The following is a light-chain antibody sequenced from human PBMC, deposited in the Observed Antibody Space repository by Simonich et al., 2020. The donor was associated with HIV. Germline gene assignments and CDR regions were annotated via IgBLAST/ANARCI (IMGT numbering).Light chain of an antibody. J-gene: IGKJ3*01. CDR3: QQYNNWPSPFT. Sequence: IVMTQSPATLSVSPGERATLPCRASQSLSSNLAWYQQKPGQAPRLLIYGASSRATGVPARFSGSGFGTEFSLTISSMQSEDFAVYYCQQYNNWPSPFTFGPGTKVDIK. CDR2: GAS. CDR1: QSLSSN. V-gene: IGKV3-15*01.